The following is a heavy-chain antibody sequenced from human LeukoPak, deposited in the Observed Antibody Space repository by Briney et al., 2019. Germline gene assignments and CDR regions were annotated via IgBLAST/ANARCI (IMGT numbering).Heavy chain of an antibody. CDR1: RYSISSGYF. V-gene: IGHV4-38-2*02. J-gene: IGHJ4*02. D-gene: IGHD2/OR15-2a*01. Sequence: PSETLSLTCNVSRYSISSGYFWAWIRQPPGKGLEWIGSIYHSGTPYFNPSLRSRVTILVDTSKNQFSLKLSSVTAADTAVYYCARDLGLPPGDLDYWGQGTLVTVSS. CDR2: IYHSGTP. CDR3: ARDLGLPPGDLDY.